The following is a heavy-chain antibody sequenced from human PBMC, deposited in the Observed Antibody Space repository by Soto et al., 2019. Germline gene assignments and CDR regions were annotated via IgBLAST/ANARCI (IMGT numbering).Heavy chain of an antibody. D-gene: IGHD2-2*01. CDR3: ARGVPAAPTAPDY. J-gene: IGHJ4*02. V-gene: IGHV3-33*01. CDR1: GFTFSSYG. CDR2: IWYDGSNK. Sequence: LSCAASGFTFSSYGMHWVRQAPGKGLEWVAVIWYDGSNKYYADSVKGRFTISRDNSKNTLYLQMNSLRAEDTAVYYCARGVPAAPTAPDYWGQGTLVTVSS.